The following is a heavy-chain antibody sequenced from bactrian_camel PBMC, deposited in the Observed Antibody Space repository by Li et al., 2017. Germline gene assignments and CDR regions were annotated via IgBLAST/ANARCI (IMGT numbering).Heavy chain of an antibody. Sequence: HVQLVESGGGLVQPGGSLRLSCTASGFTFSSYWMYWVRQVPGKGLEWVSIISSNGGTTYYADSVRDRFTISRDNAQNTLYLQMNSLKTEDTAVYYCTTDGTSYSDYVNHWGQGTQVTVS. CDR2: ISSNGGTT. CDR1: GFTFSSYW. D-gene: IGHD7*01. J-gene: IGHJ4*01. CDR3: TTDGTSYSDYVNH. V-gene: IGHV3S1*01.